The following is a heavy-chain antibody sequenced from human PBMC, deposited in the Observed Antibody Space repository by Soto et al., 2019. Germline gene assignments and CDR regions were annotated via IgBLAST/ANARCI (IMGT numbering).Heavy chain of an antibody. J-gene: IGHJ4*02. V-gene: IGHV1-69*02. D-gene: IGHD3-10*01. CDR1: GGTFSSYT. CDR2: IIPILGIA. Sequence: QVQLVQSGAEVKKPGSSVKVSSKASGGTFSSYTISWVRQAPGQGLEWMGRIIPILGIANYAQKFQGRVTITADKSTSTAYMELSSLRSEDMAVYYCARRSTLWFVELGLDYWGQGTLVTVSS. CDR3: ARRSTLWFVELGLDY.